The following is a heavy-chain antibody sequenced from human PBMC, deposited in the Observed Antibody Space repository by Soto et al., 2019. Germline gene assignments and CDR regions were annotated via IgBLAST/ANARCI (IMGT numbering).Heavy chain of an antibody. Sequence: EVQLVESGGGLVQPGGSLRLSCAASGFTFSSYWMHWVRQAPGKGLVWVSRINSDGSSTSYADSVKGRFTISRDNAKNTLYLQMNSLRAEDTAVYYCARVSAPYGDYKGYWYFDLWGRGTLVTVSS. V-gene: IGHV3-74*01. J-gene: IGHJ2*01. D-gene: IGHD4-17*01. CDR3: ARVSAPYGDYKGYWYFDL. CDR2: INSDGSST. CDR1: GFTFSSYW.